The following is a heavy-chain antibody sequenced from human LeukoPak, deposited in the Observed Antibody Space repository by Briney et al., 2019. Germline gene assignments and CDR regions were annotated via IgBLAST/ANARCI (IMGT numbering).Heavy chain of an antibody. CDR2: ISAYNGNT. CDR3: ARAYGGYPLYYYYYCMDV. CDR1: GYTFTSYG. V-gene: IGHV1-18*01. Sequence: ASVKVSCKASGYTFTSYGISWVRQAPGQGLEWMGWISAYNGNTNYAQKLQGRVTMTTDTSTSTAYMELRSLRSDDTAVYYCARAYGGYPLYYYYYCMDVWGKGTTVTVSS. D-gene: IGHD4-23*01. J-gene: IGHJ6*03.